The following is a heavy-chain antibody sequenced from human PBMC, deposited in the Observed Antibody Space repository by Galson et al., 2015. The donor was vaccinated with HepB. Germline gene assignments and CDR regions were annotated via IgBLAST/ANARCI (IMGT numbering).Heavy chain of an antibody. CDR1: GFTFNNFW. V-gene: IGHV3-7*03. D-gene: IGHD3-16*02. CDR2: IKQDGSEK. CDR3: ARHYDYVWGSYRIPGGYFDY. Sequence: SLRLSCAASGFTFNNFWMSWVRQAPGKGLEWVANIKQDGSEKYYVDSVKGRFTISRDNAKNSLYLQMNSLRAEDTAVYYCARHYDYVWGSYRIPGGYFDYWGQGAPVTVSP. J-gene: IGHJ4*02.